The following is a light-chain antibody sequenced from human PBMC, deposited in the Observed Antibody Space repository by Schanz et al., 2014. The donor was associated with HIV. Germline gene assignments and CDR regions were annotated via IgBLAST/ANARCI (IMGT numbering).Light chain of an antibody. Sequence: QSVLAQPPSVSGAPGQRVTISCTGTSSNIGAGYDVHWYQLLPGTAPTLLIFDNTNRPSGVPARFSGSKSGSSASLAISGLQADDEADYYCGSFTTRNIWVFGGGTKLTVL. V-gene: IGLV1-40*01. J-gene: IGLJ3*02. CDR1: SSNIGAGYD. CDR3: GSFTTRNIWV. CDR2: DNT.